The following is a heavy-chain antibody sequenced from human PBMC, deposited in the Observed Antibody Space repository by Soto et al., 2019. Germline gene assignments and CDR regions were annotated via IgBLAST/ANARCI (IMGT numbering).Heavy chain of an antibody. J-gene: IGHJ6*02. CDR3: ARSAEDYASYYYYYGMDV. CDR1: GGTFSSYA. Sequence: QVQLVQSGAEVKKPGSSVKVSCKASGGTFSSYAISWVRQAPGQGLEWMGGIIPIFGTANYAQKFQGRVTITADESTSTAYMALSSLRSEDTAVYYCARSAEDYASYYYYYGMDVWGQGTTVTVSS. V-gene: IGHV1-69*12. CDR2: IIPIFGTA. D-gene: IGHD4-17*01.